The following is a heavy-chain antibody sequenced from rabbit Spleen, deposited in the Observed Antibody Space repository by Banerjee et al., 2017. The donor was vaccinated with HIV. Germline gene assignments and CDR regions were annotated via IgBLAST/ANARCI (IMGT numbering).Heavy chain of an antibody. CDR3: ARDLVAVIGWNFSL. CDR2: IYTGSSADT. J-gene: IGHJ4*01. V-gene: IGHV1S40*01. CDR1: GFSFSSRYY. D-gene: IGHD1-1*01. Sequence: QSLEESGGDLVKPGASLTLTCKASGFSFSSRYYLCWVRQAPGKGLEWIACIYTGSSADTYYASWAKGRFTISKTSSTTVDLKMTSLTAADTATYFCARDLVAVIGWNFSLWGPGTLVTVS.